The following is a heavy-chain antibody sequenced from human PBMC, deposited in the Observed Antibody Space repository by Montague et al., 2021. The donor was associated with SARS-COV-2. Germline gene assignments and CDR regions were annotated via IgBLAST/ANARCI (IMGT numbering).Heavy chain of an antibody. D-gene: IGHD3-22*01. CDR1: GGSISSSSHY. V-gene: IGHV4-39*01. CDR3: ARLYYYDSSGYYPELDY. Sequence: SETPSLTCTVSGGSISSSSHYWGWIRQPPGKGLEWIGSIYYSGSTYYNPSLKSRVTISVDTSKNQFSLKLSSVTAADTAVYYCARLYYYDSSGYYPELDYWGQGTLVTVSS. J-gene: IGHJ4*02. CDR2: IYYSGST.